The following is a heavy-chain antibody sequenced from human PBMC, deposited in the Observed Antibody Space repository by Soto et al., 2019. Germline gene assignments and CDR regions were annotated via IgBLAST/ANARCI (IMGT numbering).Heavy chain of an antibody. D-gene: IGHD6-13*01. J-gene: IGHJ6*02. CDR1: GDSVSSNSAA. CDR2: TYYRSKWYN. CDR3: ARDRWIAAAVTEDDYYYYGMDV. Sequence: SQTLSLTCAISGDSVSSNSAAWNWIRQSPSRGLEWLGRTYYRSKWYNDYAVSVKSRITINPDTSKNQFSLQLNSVTPEDTAVYYCARDRWIAAAVTEDDYYYYGMDVWGQRTKVTVSS. V-gene: IGHV6-1*01.